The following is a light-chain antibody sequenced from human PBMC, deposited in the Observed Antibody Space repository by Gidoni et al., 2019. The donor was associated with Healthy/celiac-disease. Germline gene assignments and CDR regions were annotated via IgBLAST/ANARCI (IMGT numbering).Light chain of an antibody. Sequence: DIVMTQSLDSLAVSLGERATINCKSSQSVLYSSNNKNYLTWYQQKPGQTPKLLIYWASTRESGVPDRFSGSGSGTDFTLTINSLQAEDVAVYYCQQYYSTPLTFGGGTKVEIK. CDR3: QQYYSTPLT. CDR1: QSVLYSSNNKNY. CDR2: WAS. V-gene: IGKV4-1*01. J-gene: IGKJ4*01.